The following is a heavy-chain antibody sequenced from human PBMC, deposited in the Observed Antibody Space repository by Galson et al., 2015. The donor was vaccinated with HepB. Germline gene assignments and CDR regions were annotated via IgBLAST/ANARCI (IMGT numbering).Heavy chain of an antibody. J-gene: IGHJ3*02. CDR3: TTEGDIVVVPAATPFDI. CDR1: GFTFSNAW. V-gene: IGHV3-15*07. D-gene: IGHD2-2*01. Sequence: SLRLPCAASGFTFSNAWMNWVRQAPGKGLEWVGRIKSKTDGGATDYAAPVKGRFTISRDDSKNTLYLQMNSLKTEDTAVYYCTTEGDIVVVPAATPFDIWGQGTMVTVSS. CDR2: IKSKTDGGAT.